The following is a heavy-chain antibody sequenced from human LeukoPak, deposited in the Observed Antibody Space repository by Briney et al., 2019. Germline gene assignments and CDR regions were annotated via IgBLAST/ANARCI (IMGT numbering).Heavy chain of an antibody. V-gene: IGHV4-59*12. CDR2: IYYSGST. CDR1: GGSISSYY. Sequence: SETLSLTCTVSGGSISSYYWSWIRQPPGKGLEWIGYIYYSGSTNYNPSLKSRATISVDTSKNQFSLKLSSVTAADTAVYYCARGATPAATSYRYGYAYWGQGTLVTVSS. CDR3: ARGATPAATSYRYGYAY. J-gene: IGHJ4*02. D-gene: IGHD5-18*01.